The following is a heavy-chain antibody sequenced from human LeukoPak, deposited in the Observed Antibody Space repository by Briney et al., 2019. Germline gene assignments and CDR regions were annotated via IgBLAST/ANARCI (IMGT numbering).Heavy chain of an antibody. Sequence: GGSLRLSCTASGINFSNYWMSWVRQAPGEGLEWVSDISGSGGSTYYADSVKGRFTISRDNSKNTLYLQMNSLRAEDTAVYYCAKDGREWPRSLDYWGQGTLVTVSS. CDR2: ISGSGGST. V-gene: IGHV3-23*01. D-gene: IGHD5-12*01. CDR1: GINFSNYW. J-gene: IGHJ4*02. CDR3: AKDGREWPRSLDY.